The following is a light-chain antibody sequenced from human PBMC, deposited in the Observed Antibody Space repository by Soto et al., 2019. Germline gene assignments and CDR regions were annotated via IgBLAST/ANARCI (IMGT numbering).Light chain of an antibody. CDR3: CSYAGGSTVV. V-gene: IGLV2-23*01. CDR2: EGS. Sequence: QSALTQPASVSASPGQSITISCTGTSSNFGSYKFVSWFQQHPGKAPKLMIYEGSKRPSGVSGRFSGSKSDNTASLTISGLQAEDEADYYCCSYAGGSTVVFGGGTKLTVL. CDR1: SSNFGSYKF. J-gene: IGLJ2*01.